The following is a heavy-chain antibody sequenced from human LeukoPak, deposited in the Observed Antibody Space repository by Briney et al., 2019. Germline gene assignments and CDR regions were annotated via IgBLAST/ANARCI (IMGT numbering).Heavy chain of an antibody. J-gene: IGHJ4*02. V-gene: IGHV3-73*01. CDR1: GFTFRGSG. CDR2: IRSKANSYAT. Sequence: GGSLRLSCAASGFTFRGSGMHWVRQASGKGLEWVGRIRSKANSYATAYAASAKGRFTIPRDDSKNTAYLQMNSMKIEDTAVYYCTMLADYWGQGTLVTVSS. CDR3: TMLADY.